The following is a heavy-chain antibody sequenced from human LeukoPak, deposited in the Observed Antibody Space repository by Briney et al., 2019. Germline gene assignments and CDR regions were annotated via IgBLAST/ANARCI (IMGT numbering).Heavy chain of an antibody. Sequence: LGASLQISCKGSGYIFTSYWIGWVRQLPGKGLEWMGIIYPGDSDTRYSPSFQGQVTISADKSISTAYLQWSSLKASDTAMYYCARPDYYDSSGYYYVGAFDIWGQGTMVTVSS. V-gene: IGHV5-51*01. D-gene: IGHD3-22*01. CDR2: IYPGDSDT. J-gene: IGHJ3*02. CDR3: ARPDYYDSSGYYYVGAFDI. CDR1: GYIFTSYW.